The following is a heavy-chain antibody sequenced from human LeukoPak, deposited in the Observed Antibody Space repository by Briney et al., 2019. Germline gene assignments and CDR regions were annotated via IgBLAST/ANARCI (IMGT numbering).Heavy chain of an antibody. Sequence: GASVKVSCKASGYTFTSYGISWVRQAPGQGLEWMGWISAYNGNTNYAQKLQGRVTMTTDTSTSTAYMELSSLRSEDTAVYYCARMIIAAASPYYGMDVWGQGTTVTVSS. CDR1: GYTFTSYG. CDR2: ISAYNGNT. D-gene: IGHD6-13*01. V-gene: IGHV1-18*01. CDR3: ARMIIAAASPYYGMDV. J-gene: IGHJ6*02.